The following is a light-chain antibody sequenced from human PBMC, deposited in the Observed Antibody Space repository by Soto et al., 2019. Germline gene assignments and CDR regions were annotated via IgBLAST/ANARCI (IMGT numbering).Light chain of an antibody. CDR3: QQHGSSPIT. Sequence: IVLTQSPGTLSLSPGERGALSCRASQSVSSNYVAWYQQKPGQAPRLLISGASNRATGTPDRFRGSGSGTDFTLTISRLEPEDFAVYYCQQHGSSPITFGQGTRLEIK. CDR2: GAS. V-gene: IGKV3-20*01. CDR1: QSVSSNY. J-gene: IGKJ5*01.